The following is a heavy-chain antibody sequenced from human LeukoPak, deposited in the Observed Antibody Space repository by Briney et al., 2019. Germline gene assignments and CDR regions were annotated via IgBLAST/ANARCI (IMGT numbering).Heavy chain of an antibody. V-gene: IGHV4-59*08. CDR1: GGSISSYY. CDR3: ARQATHDAFDI. J-gene: IGHJ3*02. D-gene: IGHD5-12*01. Sequence: PSETLSLTCTVSGGSISSYYWSWIRQPPGKGLEWIGYFYYSGTTNYNPSLKSRVTISVDTSENQFSLKLSSVTAADTAVYYCARQATHDAFDIWGQGTMVTVSS. CDR2: FYYSGTT.